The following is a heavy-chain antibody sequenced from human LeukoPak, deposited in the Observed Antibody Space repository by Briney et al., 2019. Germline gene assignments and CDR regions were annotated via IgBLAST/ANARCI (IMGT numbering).Heavy chain of an antibody. CDR1: GYTFTSYY. CDR3: AIFRTTGSSVHY. CDR2: INPSGGST. J-gene: IGHJ4*02. D-gene: IGHD6-6*01. Sequence: GASVKVSCKASGYTFTSYYMHWVRQAPGQGLQWMGIINPSGGSTSYAQKFQGRVTMTRDTSTSTVYMELSSLRSEDTAVYYCAIFRTTGSSVHYWGQGTLVTVSS. V-gene: IGHV1-46*01.